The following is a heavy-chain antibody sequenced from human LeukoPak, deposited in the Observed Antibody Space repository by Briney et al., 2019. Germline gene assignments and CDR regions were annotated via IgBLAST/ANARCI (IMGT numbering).Heavy chain of an antibody. J-gene: IGHJ5*02. CDR3: ALVPTFDP. CDR1: GGSISSYY. Sequence: PSETLSLTCTVSGGSISSYYWSWIRQPPGKGLEWIGYISYTGSTTYNSSLKSRVTISLDTSKNQFSLKLSSVTAADTAVYYCALVPTFDPWGQGTLVTVSS. CDR2: ISYTGST. V-gene: IGHV4-59*12. D-gene: IGHD2-2*01.